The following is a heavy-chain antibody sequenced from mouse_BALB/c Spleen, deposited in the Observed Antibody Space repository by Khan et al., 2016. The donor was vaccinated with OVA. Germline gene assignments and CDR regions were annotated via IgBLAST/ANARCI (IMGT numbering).Heavy chain of an antibody. D-gene: IGHD1-1*01. V-gene: IGHV1-9*01. CDR2: ILPGSGST. J-gene: IGHJ4*01. CDR1: GYTFSSYW. Sequence: QVQLQQSGAELMKPGASVKISCKATGYTFSSYWIEWVKQRPGHGLEWIGEILPGSGSTNYNEKFKGKATFTADASSNTAYMQLSSLTSEDSAFCNCASGFRRYSYAMDYWGQGTSVTVSS. CDR3: ASGFRRYSYAMDY.